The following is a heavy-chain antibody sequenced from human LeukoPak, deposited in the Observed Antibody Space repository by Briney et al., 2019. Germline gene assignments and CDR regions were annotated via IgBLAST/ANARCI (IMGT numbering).Heavy chain of an antibody. CDR2: ISGSGGST. D-gene: IGHD2-21*01. V-gene: IGHV3-23*01. J-gene: IGHJ6*02. CDR1: GFTFSSYA. CDR3: AKDGEGQLRENSYYYYYGMDV. Sequence: PGGSLRLSCAASGFTFSSYAMSWVRQAPGKGLEWVSAISGSGGSTYYADSVKGRFTISRDNSKNTLYLQMNSLRAEDTAVYYCAKDGEGQLRENSYYYYYGMDVWGQGTTVTVSS.